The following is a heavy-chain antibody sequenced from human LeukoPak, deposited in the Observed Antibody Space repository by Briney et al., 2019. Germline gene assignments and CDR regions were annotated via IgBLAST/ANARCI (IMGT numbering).Heavy chain of an antibody. Sequence: SETLSLTCTVSGGSISSSSYYWGWLRQPPGKGLEWIGSIYYSGSTYYNPSLKSRVTISVDTSKNQFSLKLSSVTAADTAVYYCARLSRGVVKSDYWGQGTLVTVSS. CDR3: ARLSRGVVKSDY. CDR2: IYYSGST. D-gene: IGHD3-22*01. CDR1: GGSISSSSYY. V-gene: IGHV4-39*01. J-gene: IGHJ4*02.